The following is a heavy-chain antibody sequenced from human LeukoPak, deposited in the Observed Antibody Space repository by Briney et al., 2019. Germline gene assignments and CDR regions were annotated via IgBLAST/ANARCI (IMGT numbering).Heavy chain of an antibody. D-gene: IGHD2-2*01. Sequence: SETLSLTCAVYGGSFSGYYWSWIRQPPGKGLEWNGEINHSGSTNYNPSLKSRVTISVDTSKNQFSLKLSSVTAADTAVYYCARVVVVPAAKGALDYWGQGTLGTVSS. V-gene: IGHV4-34*01. CDR3: ARVVVVPAAKGALDY. J-gene: IGHJ4*02. CDR1: GGSFSGYY. CDR2: INHSGST.